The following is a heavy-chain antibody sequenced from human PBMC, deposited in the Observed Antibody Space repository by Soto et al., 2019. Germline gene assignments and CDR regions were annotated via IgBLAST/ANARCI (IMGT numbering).Heavy chain of an antibody. CDR3: ARRDYSLSADFDY. J-gene: IGHJ4*02. V-gene: IGHV4-39*01. D-gene: IGHD2-21*01. CDR2: IYYSGST. Sequence: SETLSLTCTVSGGSISTTDYYWDWIRQPPGKGLEWIGSIYYSGSTYYNPSLKSRVTMSVDTSKNQFSLKLSSVTAADTAVYYCARRDYSLSADFDYWGQGTLVTVSS. CDR1: GGSISTTDYY.